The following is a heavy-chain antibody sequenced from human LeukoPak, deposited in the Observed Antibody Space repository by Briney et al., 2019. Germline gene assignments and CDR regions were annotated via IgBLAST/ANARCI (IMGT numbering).Heavy chain of an antibody. V-gene: IGHV3-7*05. CDR2: IKQDGSEK. J-gene: IGHJ4*02. D-gene: IGHD6-19*01. CDR3: ARDYPPPPVAGPYYFDY. CDR1: GFTFSTYW. Sequence: GGSLRLSCVASGFTFSTYWMSWVRQAPGKGLEWVANIKQDGSEKYYVDSVKGRFTISRDNAKNSLYLHMNSLRAEDTAVYYCARDYPPPPVAGPYYFDYWGQGTLVTVSS.